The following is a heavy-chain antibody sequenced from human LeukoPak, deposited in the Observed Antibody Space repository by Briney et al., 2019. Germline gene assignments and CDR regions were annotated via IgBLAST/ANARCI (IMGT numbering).Heavy chain of an antibody. CDR2: MNTNSGNT. V-gene: IGHV1-8*01. D-gene: IGHD3-22*01. CDR3: ARALPDYYDSSGYRGYYYYYMDV. CDR1: GYTFTSYD. J-gene: IGHJ6*03. Sequence: GASVKVSCKASGYTFTSYDINWVRQATGQGLEWMGWMNTNSGNTGYAQKFQGRVTMTRNTSISTAYMELSSLRSEDTAVYYCARALPDYYDSSGYRGYYYYYMDVGGEETTVSVSS.